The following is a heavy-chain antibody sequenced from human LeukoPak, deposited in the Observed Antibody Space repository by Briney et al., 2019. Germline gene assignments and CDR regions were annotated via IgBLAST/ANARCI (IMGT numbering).Heavy chain of an antibody. V-gene: IGHV5-51*01. Sequence: GESLKISCKGSGYSFTSYWIGWVRQMPGKGLEWMGIIYPGDSDTRYSPSFQGQVTISADKSISTAYLQWSSLKVSDTAMYYCARSLSTAMVTHWFDPWGQGTLVTVSS. CDR3: ARSLSTAMVTHWFDP. D-gene: IGHD5-18*01. CDR1: GYSFTSYW. CDR2: IYPGDSDT. J-gene: IGHJ5*02.